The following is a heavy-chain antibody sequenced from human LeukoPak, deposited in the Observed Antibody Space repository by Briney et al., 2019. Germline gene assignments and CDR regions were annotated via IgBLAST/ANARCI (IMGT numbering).Heavy chain of an antibody. Sequence: SETLSLTCSVSGGSTSTSRYHWGWICQPPGKGLEWIGSIYYSGTSYYNPSLKSRVSMSVDTSKNQFSLKLNSVTAADTAVYYCARDEYSPGHYSFDYWGQGTLVTVSS. D-gene: IGHD5-18*01. CDR3: ARDEYSPGHYSFDY. CDR1: GGSTSTSRYH. V-gene: IGHV4-39*07. CDR2: IYYSGTS. J-gene: IGHJ4*02.